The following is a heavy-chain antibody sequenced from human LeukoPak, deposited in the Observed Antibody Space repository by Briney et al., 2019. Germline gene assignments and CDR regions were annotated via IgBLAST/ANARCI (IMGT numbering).Heavy chain of an antibody. Sequence: ASVKVSCKASGYTFTGYYMHWVRQAPGQGLEWMGWINPNSGGTNYAQKFQGRVTMTRDTSISTAYMELSRLRSEDTAVYYCAKSRGFGYCSGGSCFIFDSWGQGTLVTVSS. CDR1: GYTFTGYY. V-gene: IGHV1-2*02. CDR2: INPNSGGT. D-gene: IGHD2-15*01. J-gene: IGHJ4*02. CDR3: AKSRGFGYCSGGSCFIFDS.